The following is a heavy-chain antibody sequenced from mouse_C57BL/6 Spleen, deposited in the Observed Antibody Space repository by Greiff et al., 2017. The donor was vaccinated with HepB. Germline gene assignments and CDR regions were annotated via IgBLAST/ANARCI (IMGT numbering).Heavy chain of an antibody. CDR3: ARRSYYGAMDY. Sequence: EVKLEESGGGLVKPGGSLKLSCAASGFTFSSYTMSWVRQTPEKRLEWVATISGGGGNTYYPDSVKGRFTISRDNAKNTLYLQMSSLRSEDTALYYCARRSYYGAMDYWGQGTSVTVSS. CDR2: ISGGGGNT. CDR1: GFTFSSYT. D-gene: IGHD2-1*01. V-gene: IGHV5-9*01. J-gene: IGHJ4*01.